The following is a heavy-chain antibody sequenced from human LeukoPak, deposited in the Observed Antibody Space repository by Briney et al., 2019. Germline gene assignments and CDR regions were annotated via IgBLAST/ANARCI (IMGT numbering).Heavy chain of an antibody. CDR3: ARGHHSSSYDYFDY. V-gene: IGHV3-7*03. D-gene: IGHD6-13*01. CDR1: GFTFSSYW. J-gene: IGHJ4*02. CDR2: IKQDGSEK. Sequence: QPGGSLRLSCAASGFTFSSYWMSWVRQAPGKGLEWVANIKQDGSEKYYVDSVKGRFTISRDNAKNSLYLQMNSLRAEDTALYYCARGHHSSSYDYFDYWGQGTLVTVSS.